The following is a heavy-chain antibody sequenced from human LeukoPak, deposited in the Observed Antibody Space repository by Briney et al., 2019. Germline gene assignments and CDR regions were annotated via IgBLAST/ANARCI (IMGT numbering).Heavy chain of an antibody. J-gene: IGHJ5*02. CDR3: ARGYTVRRFDP. CDR2: IYYSGST. CDR1: GGSISSGDYY. V-gene: IGHV4-30-4*02. Sequence: SETLSLTCTVSGGSISSGDYYWSCIRQPPGKGLECIGYIYYSGSTYYNPSLKSRVTISVDTSKHQFSLKLSSVTAADTAVYYCARGYTVRRFDPWGQGTLVTVSS. D-gene: IGHD4-17*01.